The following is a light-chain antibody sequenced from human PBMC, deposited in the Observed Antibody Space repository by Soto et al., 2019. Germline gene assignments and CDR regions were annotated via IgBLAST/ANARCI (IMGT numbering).Light chain of an antibody. CDR1: QSVSSN. CDR3: QHYHNWPPWT. J-gene: IGKJ1*01. V-gene: IGKV3-15*01. CDR2: GAS. Sequence: ETVMTQSPATLSVSPGERVTLSCRASQSVSSNLAWYQQKPGQPPRLLIYGASTRATGIPARFGGSGSETEFTLTISSLQSEDFAVYYCQHYHNWPPWTFGQGTKV.